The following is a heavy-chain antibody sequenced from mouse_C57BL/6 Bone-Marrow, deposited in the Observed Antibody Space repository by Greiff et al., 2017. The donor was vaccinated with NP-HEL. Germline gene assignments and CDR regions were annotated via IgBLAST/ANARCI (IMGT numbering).Heavy chain of an antibody. V-gene: IGHV5-17*01. CDR3: AREELYYSNSWFAY. CDR1: GFTFSDYG. Sequence: EVQGVESGGGLVKPGGSLKLSCAASGFTFSDYGMHWVRQAPEKGLEWVAYISSGSSTIYYADTVKGRFTISRDNAKNTLFLQMTSLRSEDTAMYYGAREELYYSNSWFAYWGQGTLVTVSA. D-gene: IGHD2-5*01. CDR2: ISSGSSTI. J-gene: IGHJ3*01.